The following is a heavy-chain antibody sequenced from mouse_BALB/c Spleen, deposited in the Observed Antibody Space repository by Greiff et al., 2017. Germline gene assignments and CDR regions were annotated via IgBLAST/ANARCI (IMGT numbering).Heavy chain of an antibody. CDR1: GFSLTSYD. D-gene: IGHD2-4*01. CDR2: IWTGGGT. V-gene: IGHV2-9-2*01. Sequence: QVQLQQSGPGLVAPSQSLSITCTVSGFSLTSYDISWIRQPPGKGLEWLGVIWTGGGTNYNSAFMSRLSISKDNSKSQVFLKMNSLQTDDTAIYYCVRGGDYDYGFDYWGQGTTLTVSS. J-gene: IGHJ2*01. CDR3: VRGGDYDYGFDY.